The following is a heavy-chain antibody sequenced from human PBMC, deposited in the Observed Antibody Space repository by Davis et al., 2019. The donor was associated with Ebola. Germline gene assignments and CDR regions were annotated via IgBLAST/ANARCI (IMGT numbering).Heavy chain of an antibody. J-gene: IGHJ4*02. CDR3: AKEGVEVAGSPVDF. D-gene: IGHD6-19*01. CDR2: ISSSGTTI. CDR1: GFIFSDYY. Sequence: GESLKISCAASGFIFSDYYMSWIRQAPGKGLEWVSYISSSGTTIYYADSVKGRFTTSRDNAKNSLYLQMDSLRAEDTAIYYCAKEGVEVAGSPVDFWGRGSLVTVSS. V-gene: IGHV3-11*01.